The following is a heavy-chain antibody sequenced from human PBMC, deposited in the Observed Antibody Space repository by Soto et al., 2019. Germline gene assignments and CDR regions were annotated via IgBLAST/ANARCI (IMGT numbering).Heavy chain of an antibody. V-gene: IGHV3-30-3*01. Sequence: QVQLVESGGGVVQPGRSLRLSCAASGFTFSSYAMHWVRQAPGKGLEWVAVISYDGSNKYYADSVKGRFTISRDNSKNTLYLQMNSLRAEDTAVYYCARVASLFGYSSGWYQNLFDYWGQGTLVTVSS. CDR3: ARVASLFGYSSGWYQNLFDY. D-gene: IGHD6-19*01. J-gene: IGHJ4*02. CDR2: ISYDGSNK. CDR1: GFTFSSYA.